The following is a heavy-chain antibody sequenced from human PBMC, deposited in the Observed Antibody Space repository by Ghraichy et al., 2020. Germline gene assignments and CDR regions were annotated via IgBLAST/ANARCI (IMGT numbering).Heavy chain of an antibody. CDR2: IYSGGSA. J-gene: IGHJ4*02. CDR1: GFTVSSNY. V-gene: IGHV3-66*01. CDR3: ARDFGDGYHPGY. Sequence: GGSLRLSCAASGFTVSSNYMSWVRQAPGKGLEWVSVIYSGGSAYYADSVKGRFTISRDNSKNTLYLQMNSLRAEDTAVYYCARDFGDGYHPGYWGQGTLVTVSS. D-gene: IGHD5-24*01.